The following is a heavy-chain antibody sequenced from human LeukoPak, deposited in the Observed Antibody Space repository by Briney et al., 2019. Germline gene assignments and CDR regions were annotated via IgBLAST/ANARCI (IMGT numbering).Heavy chain of an antibody. J-gene: IGHJ3*02. CDR3: ARSTASHVYYYDSSGYYAFDI. D-gene: IGHD3-22*01. Sequence: PGGSLRLSCAASGFTFSSYDMHWVRQATGKGLEWVSAIGTAGDTYYPGSVKGRFTISRENAKNSLYLQMNSLRAGDTAVYYCARSTASHVYYYDSSGYYAFDIWGRGTMVTVSS. V-gene: IGHV3-13*01. CDR2: IGTAGDT. CDR1: GFTFSSYD.